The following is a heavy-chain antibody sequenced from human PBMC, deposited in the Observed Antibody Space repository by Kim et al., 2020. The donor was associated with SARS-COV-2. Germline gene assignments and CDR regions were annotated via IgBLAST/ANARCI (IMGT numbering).Heavy chain of an antibody. CDR2: ISYDGSNK. J-gene: IGHJ4*02. CDR1: GFTFSSYG. V-gene: IGHV3-33*05. D-gene: IGHD7-27*01. Sequence: GGSLRLSCAASGFTFSSYGMHWVRQAPGKGLEWVAVISYDGSNKYYADSVKGRFTISRDNSKNTLYLQMNSLRAEDTAVYYCARDVAMLGYWGYFDYWGQGTLVTVSS. CDR3: ARDVAMLGYWGYFDY.